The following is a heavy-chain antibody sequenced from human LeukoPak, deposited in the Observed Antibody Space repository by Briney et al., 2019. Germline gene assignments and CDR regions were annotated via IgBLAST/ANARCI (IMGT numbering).Heavy chain of an antibody. CDR3: ARETSLAAPFDY. V-gene: IGHV4-34*01. J-gene: IGHJ4*02. D-gene: IGHD6-6*01. Sequence: SETLSLTCAVYGGSFSGYYWSWIRQPPGKGLEWIGEINHSGSTNYNPSLKSRVTISVDTSKNQFSLKLSSVTAADTAVYYCARETSLAAPFDYWGQGTLVTVSS. CDR2: INHSGST. CDR1: GGSFSGYY.